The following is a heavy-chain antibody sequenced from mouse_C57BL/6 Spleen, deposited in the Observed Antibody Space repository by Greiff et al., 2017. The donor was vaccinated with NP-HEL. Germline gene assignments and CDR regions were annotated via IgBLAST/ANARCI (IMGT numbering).Heavy chain of an antibody. Sequence: EVQLQQSGAELVKPGASVKLSCTASGFNIKDYYMHWVKQRTEQGLEWIGRIDPADGETKYAPKFPGKATITADTTSNHAYLQLSSLTSEDTAVYYCARGYGSSPRFAYWGQGTLVTVSA. CDR1: GFNIKDYY. V-gene: IGHV14-2*01. CDR2: IDPADGET. D-gene: IGHD1-1*01. CDR3: ARGYGSSPRFAY. J-gene: IGHJ3*01.